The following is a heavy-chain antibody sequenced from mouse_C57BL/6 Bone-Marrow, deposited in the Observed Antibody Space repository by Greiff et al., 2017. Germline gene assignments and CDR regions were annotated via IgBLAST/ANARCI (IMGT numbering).Heavy chain of an antibody. Sequence: EVQLVESEGGLVQPGSSMKLSCTASGFTFTDYYMAWVRQVPEKGLEWVANINYDGSSTYYLDSLKSRFILSRDNATNILYLKMSRLKAEDTATYYCGREGDFDVWGTGTTVTVSS. CDR1: GFTFTDYY. J-gene: IGHJ1*03. CDR2: INYDGSST. CDR3: GREGDFDV. V-gene: IGHV5-16*01.